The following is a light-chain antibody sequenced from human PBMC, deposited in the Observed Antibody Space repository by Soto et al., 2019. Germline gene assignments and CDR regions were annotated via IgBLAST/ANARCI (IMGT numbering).Light chain of an antibody. CDR3: QSFDTSLGRSV. V-gene: IGLV1-40*01. Sequence: QSVLTQPPSVSGAPGQRVTIPCTGTTSNIGAGFDGHWYQHLPGTAHKLLIYGNNPRPSGVPDRFSGAKSGTSASLAITGLQAEDEADYSCQSFDTSLGRSVFGGGTKLTVL. J-gene: IGLJ2*01. CDR1: TSNIGAGFD. CDR2: GNN.